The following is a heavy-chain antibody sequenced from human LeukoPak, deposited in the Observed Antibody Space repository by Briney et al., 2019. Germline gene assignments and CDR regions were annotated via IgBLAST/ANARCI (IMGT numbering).Heavy chain of an antibody. J-gene: IGHJ4*02. Sequence: SETLSLTCTVSGGSISSYYWSWIRQPPGKGLEWIGYIYYSGSTNYNPSLKSRVTISVDTSKNQFSLKLSSVTAADTAVHYCARHPGLAAAGLYYFDYWGQGTLVTVSS. CDR3: ARHPGLAAAGLYYFDY. D-gene: IGHD6-13*01. V-gene: IGHV4-59*08. CDR2: IYYSGST. CDR1: GGSISSYY.